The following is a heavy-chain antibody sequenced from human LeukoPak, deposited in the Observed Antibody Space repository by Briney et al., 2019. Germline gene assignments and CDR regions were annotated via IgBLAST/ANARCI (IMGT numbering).Heavy chain of an antibody. CDR1: CGSLSSLF. Sequence: SEALFLTRTVSCGSLSSLFWSLVPQPPREGLEGIGYINCSGSTKYNPSLKSRVTISVDTSKNQFSLKVSSVTAADTAFYYCARHPSSSGLYYFDYWGQGTLVTVSS. CDR3: ARHPSSSGLYYFDY. J-gene: IGHJ4*02. D-gene: IGHD6-19*01. V-gene: IGHV4-59*08. CDR2: INCSGST.